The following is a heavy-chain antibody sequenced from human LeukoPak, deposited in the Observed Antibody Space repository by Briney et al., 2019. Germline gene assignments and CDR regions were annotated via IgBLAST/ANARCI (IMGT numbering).Heavy chain of an antibody. V-gene: IGHV7-4-1*02. Sequence: ASVKVSCKASGYTFTSYAKNWVRQAPGQGLEWMGWINTNTGNPTYAQGFTGRFVFSLDTSVSTAYLQISSLKAEDTAVYYCASSPGIAAAGTRPGFDYWGQGTLVTVSS. CDR1: GYTFTSYA. CDR3: ASSPGIAAAGTRPGFDY. D-gene: IGHD6-13*01. J-gene: IGHJ4*02. CDR2: INTNTGNP.